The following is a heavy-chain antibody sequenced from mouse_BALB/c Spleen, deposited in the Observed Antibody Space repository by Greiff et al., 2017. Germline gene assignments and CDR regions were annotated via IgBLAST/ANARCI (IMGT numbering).Heavy chain of an antibody. J-gene: IGHJ2*01. D-gene: IGHD2-1*01. CDR1: GYAFSSYW. V-gene: IGHV1-80*01. Sequence: VQLQQSGAELVRPGSSVKISCKASGYAFSSYWMNWVKQRPGQGLEWIGQIYPGDGDTNYNGKFKGKATLTADKSSSTAYMQLSSLTSEDSAVYFCARSDYGNYLDYWGQGTTLTVSS. CDR3: ARSDYGNYLDY. CDR2: IYPGDGDT.